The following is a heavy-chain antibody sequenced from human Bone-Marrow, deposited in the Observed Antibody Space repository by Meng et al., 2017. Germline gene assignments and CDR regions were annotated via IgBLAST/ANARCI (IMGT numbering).Heavy chain of an antibody. CDR3: VRDENISLGKLFGDY. J-gene: IGHJ4*02. CDR1: GYSFTAYY. Sequence: ASVKVSCKPSGYSFTAYYIHWVRQAPGQGLEWLGHINPNSGDTLDAQKFQGRVSMTGDTSISTAYVELSSLRSDDTAVYYCVRDENISLGKLFGDYWGQGTMVTVSS. V-gene: IGHV1-2*06. CDR2: INPNSGDT. D-gene: IGHD2-21*01.